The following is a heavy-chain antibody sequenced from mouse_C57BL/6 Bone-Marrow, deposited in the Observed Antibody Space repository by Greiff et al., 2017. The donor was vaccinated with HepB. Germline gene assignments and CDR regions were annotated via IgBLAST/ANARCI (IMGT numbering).Heavy chain of an antibody. CDR1: GFTFSDYY. J-gene: IGHJ1*03. D-gene: IGHD4-1*01. Sequence: EVNVVESEGGLVQPGSSMKLSCTASGFTFSDYYMAWVRQVPEKGLEWVANINYDGSSTYYLDSLKSRFIISRDNAKNILYLQMSSLKSEDTATYYCARDPNWDWYFDVWGTGTTVTVSS. V-gene: IGHV5-16*01. CDR3: ARDPNWDWYFDV. CDR2: INYDGSST.